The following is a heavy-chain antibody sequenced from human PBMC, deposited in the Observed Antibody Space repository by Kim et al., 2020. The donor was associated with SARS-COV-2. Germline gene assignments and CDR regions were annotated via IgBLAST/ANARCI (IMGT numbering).Heavy chain of an antibody. CDR1: GGSFSGYY. CDR3: ARGQDFWSGYYVTRVPYYYSYYGMDV. J-gene: IGHJ6*02. V-gene: IGHV4-34*01. CDR2: INHSGST. D-gene: IGHD3-3*01. Sequence: SETLSLTCAVYGGSFSGYYWSWIRQPPGKGLEWIGEINHSGSTNYNPSLKSRGIISVDTSKNKFSLKLSSVTAADTAVYYCARGQDFWSGYYVTRVPYYYSYYGMDVWGQGTTVTVSS.